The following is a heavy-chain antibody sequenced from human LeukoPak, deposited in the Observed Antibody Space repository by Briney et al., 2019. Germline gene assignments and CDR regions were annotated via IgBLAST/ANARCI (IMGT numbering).Heavy chain of an antibody. CDR1: GDSISPYY. Sequence: SETLSLTCTVSGDSISPYYWSWIRQPPGKGLEWIAYIRYSGSTNHNPSLKSRVTISVDTSKSQFSLKLSSVTAADTAVYYCARGPYGLWGQGTLVTVSS. CDR3: ARGPYGL. J-gene: IGHJ4*02. D-gene: IGHD4-17*01. V-gene: IGHV4-59*12. CDR2: IRYSGST.